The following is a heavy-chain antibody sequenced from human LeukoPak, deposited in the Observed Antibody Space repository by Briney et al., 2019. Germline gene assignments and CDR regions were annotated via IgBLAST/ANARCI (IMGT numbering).Heavy chain of an antibody. Sequence: SETLSLTCTVSGYSISSGYYWGWIRQPPGKGLEWIGSIYHSGSTYYNPSLKSRVTISVDTSKNQFSLKLSSVTAADTAVYYCAREFYGDYDGSWGQGTLVTVSS. CDR3: AREFYGDYDGS. CDR1: GYSISSGYY. J-gene: IGHJ4*02. D-gene: IGHD4-17*01. CDR2: IYHSGST. V-gene: IGHV4-38-2*02.